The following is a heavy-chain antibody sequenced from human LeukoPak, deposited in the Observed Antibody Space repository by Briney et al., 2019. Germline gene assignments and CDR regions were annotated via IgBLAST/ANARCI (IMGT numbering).Heavy chain of an antibody. D-gene: IGHD3-3*02. CDR2: IYYSGST. J-gene: IGHJ6*03. CDR1: GGSISSYY. Sequence: PSETLSLTCTVSGGSISSYYWSWIRQPPGKGLEWIGYIYYSGSTNYNPSLKSRVTISVDTSKNQFSLKLSSVTAADTAVHYCARAFYPGYYSYMAVWGKGTTVTVSS. V-gene: IGHV4-59*01. CDR3: ARAFYPGYYSYMAV.